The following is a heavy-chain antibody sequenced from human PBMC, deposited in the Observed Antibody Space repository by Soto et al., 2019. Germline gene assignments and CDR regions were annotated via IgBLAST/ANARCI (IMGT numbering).Heavy chain of an antibody. CDR3: ARLIYDSRLNYLYFDS. Sequence: SATLSLTCDVSGVSISSGNWWSWVRQPPGKELEWIGEVYRDGSANYHPSLERRVTISVDTAKNQFSLRLSSVTAADTAIYYCARLIYDSRLNYLYFDSWGQGTLVTVSS. V-gene: IGHV4-4*02. J-gene: IGHJ4*02. CDR2: VYRDGSA. D-gene: IGHD3-22*01. CDR1: GVSISSGNW.